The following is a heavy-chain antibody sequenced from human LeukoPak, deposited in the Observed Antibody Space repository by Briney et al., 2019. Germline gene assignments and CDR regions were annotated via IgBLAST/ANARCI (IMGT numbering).Heavy chain of an antibody. V-gene: IGHV4-34*01. CDR3: ARGRILRFLEWSHSYYYYGMDV. J-gene: IGHJ6*02. CDR2: INHSGST. Sequence: SETLSLTCAVYGGSFSGYYWSWIRQPPGKGLEWIGEINHSGSTNYNPSLKSRVTISVDTSKNQFSLKLSSVAAADTAVCYCARGRILRFLEWSHSYYYYGMDVWGQGTTVTVSS. D-gene: IGHD3-3*01. CDR1: GGSFSGYY.